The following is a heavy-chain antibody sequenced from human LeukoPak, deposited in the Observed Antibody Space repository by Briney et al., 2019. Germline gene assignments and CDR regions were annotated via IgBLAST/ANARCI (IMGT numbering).Heavy chain of an antibody. J-gene: IGHJ6*03. CDR3: ARGLGKAAAGRHYYYYMDV. V-gene: IGHV1-2*02. CDR2: INPSSGGT. D-gene: IGHD6-13*01. CDR1: GYTFTGYY. Sequence: ASVKVSCKASGYTFTGYYMHWVRQAPGQGLEWMGWINPSSGGTNYAQKFHGRVTMTRDTSISTVYMELSRLRSEDTAVYYCARGLGKAAAGRHYYYYMDVWGKGTTVTISS.